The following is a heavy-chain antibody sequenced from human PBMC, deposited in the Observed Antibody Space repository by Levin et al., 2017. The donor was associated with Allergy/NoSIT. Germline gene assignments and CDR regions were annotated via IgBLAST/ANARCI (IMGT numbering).Heavy chain of an antibody. J-gene: IGHJ5*02. CDR1: GFTFSRYD. V-gene: IGHV3-13*01. Sequence: QAGGSLRLSCVVSGFTFSRYDMHWVRQGTGKGLEWVSGIDTGGNGYYPDSVKGRFTISRENAKNSLYLQMNSLRVGDTAVYYCARAVAGTHWLDPWGQGILVTVSS. CDR2: IDTGGNG. D-gene: IGHD2-15*01. CDR3: ARAVAGTHWLDP.